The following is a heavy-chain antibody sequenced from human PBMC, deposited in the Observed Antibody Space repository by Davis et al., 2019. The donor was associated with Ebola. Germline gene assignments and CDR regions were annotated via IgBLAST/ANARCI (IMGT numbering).Heavy chain of an antibody. V-gene: IGHV3-43*01. J-gene: IGHJ4*02. CDR3: AKMASTVTDFDY. CDR2: ISWDGGGA. D-gene: IGHD4-17*01. CDR1: GFTFADYS. Sequence: PGGSLRLSCAASGFTFADYSMNWVRQAPGGGLEWVSTISWDGGGAFYADSVRGRFAISRDNSRNSLYLQMSDLRTEDTAFYYCAKMASTVTDFDYWGQGTLVTVSS.